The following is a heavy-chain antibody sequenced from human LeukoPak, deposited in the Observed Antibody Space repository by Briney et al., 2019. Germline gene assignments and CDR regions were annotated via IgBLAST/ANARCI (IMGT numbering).Heavy chain of an antibody. V-gene: IGHV4-4*07. Sequence: SETLSPTCPVSGASISSYFGTWIRQHAGKGLDWIGRISTSGSTNYNPSLKSRVTMSLDTSKNQFSLKLSSVTAADTAVYHCARGGSGSYSAFDIWGQGTMVAVSS. CDR1: GASISSYF. CDR3: ARGGSGSYSAFDI. D-gene: IGHD1-26*01. J-gene: IGHJ3*02. CDR2: ISTSGST.